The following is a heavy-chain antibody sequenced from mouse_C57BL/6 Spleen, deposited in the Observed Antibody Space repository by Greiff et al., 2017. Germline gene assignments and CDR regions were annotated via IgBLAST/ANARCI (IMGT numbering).Heavy chain of an antibody. Sequence: VQLQQSGPELVKPGASVKISCKASGYAFSSSWMNWVKQRPGKGLEWIGRIYPGDGDTNYNGKCKGKATLTADKSSSTAYMQLSSLTSEDSAVSFCVAMVTTRDFDVWGTGTTVTVSS. J-gene: IGHJ1*03. CDR1: GYAFSSSW. CDR2: IYPGDGDT. CDR3: VAMVTTRDFDV. V-gene: IGHV1-82*01. D-gene: IGHD2-2*01.